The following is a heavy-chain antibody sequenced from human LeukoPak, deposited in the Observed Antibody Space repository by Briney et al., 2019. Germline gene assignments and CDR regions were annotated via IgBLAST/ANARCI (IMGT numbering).Heavy chain of an antibody. Sequence: SETLSLTCAVYGGSFSDYYWSWIRQPPGKGLEWIGEINHSRSTNYNPSLKSRVTISVDTSKNQFSLKLSSVTAADTAVYYCARHSKYYDYVWGSYRYSDAFDIWGQGTMVTVSS. CDR1: GGSFSDYY. CDR2: INHSRST. J-gene: IGHJ3*02. D-gene: IGHD3-16*02. V-gene: IGHV4-34*01. CDR3: ARHSKYYDYVWGSYRYSDAFDI.